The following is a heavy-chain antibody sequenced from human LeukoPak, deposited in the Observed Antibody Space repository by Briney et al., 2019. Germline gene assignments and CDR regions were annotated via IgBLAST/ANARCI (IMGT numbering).Heavy chain of an antibody. J-gene: IGHJ4*02. CDR3: ANGYSSSFYYFDY. CDR1: GFTFSSYG. V-gene: IGHV3-30*02. D-gene: IGHD6-13*01. CDR2: IRYDGSNK. Sequence: PGGSLRLSCAASGFTFSSYGMHWVRQAPGKGLEWVAFIRYDGSNKYYADSVKGRFTISRDNSKNTLYLQMNSLRAEDTAVYYCANGYSSSFYYFDYWGQGTLVTVSS.